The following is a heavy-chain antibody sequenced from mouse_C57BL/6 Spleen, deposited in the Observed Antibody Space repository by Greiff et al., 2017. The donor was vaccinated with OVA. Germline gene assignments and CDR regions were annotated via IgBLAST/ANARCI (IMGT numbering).Heavy chain of an antibody. V-gene: IGHV14-2*01. D-gene: IGHD1-1*01. CDR2: IDPEDGET. CDR1: GFNIKDYY. Sequence: VQLKESGAELVKPGASVKLSCTASGFNIKDYYMHWVKQRTEQGLEWIGRIDPEDGETKYAPKFQGKATITADTSSNTAYLQLSSLTSEDTAVYYCARDYYGSSYENAMDYWGQGTSVTVSS. CDR3: ARDYYGSSYENAMDY. J-gene: IGHJ4*01.